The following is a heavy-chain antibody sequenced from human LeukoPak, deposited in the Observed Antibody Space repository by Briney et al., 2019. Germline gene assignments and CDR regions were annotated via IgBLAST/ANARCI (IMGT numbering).Heavy chain of an antibody. CDR3: ARQRVLNYRFDY. CDR2: IYTSGST. J-gene: IGHJ4*02. D-gene: IGHD6-13*01. V-gene: IGHV4-4*09. Sequence: SETLSLTCTVSGGSISSYYWSWIRQPPGKGLEWIGYIYTSGSTNYNPSLKSRVTISVDTSKNQISLKLSSVTAADTAVYYCARQRVLNYRFDYWGQGTLVTVSS. CDR1: GGSISSYY.